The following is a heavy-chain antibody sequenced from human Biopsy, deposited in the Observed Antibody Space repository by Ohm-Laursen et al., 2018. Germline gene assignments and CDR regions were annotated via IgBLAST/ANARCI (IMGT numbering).Heavy chain of an antibody. V-gene: IGHV3-9*01. Sequence: SLRLSCAASGFTFENYAMNWVRQAPGKGLEWVSGISWNSGSVVYADSVNGRFTISRDNAKNSLYLQMHSLRAEDTAFYYCAKASGYSSGWPIDYWGQGNLVTVSS. CDR3: AKASGYSSGWPIDY. CDR1: GFTFENYA. D-gene: IGHD6-19*01. J-gene: IGHJ4*02. CDR2: ISWNSGSV.